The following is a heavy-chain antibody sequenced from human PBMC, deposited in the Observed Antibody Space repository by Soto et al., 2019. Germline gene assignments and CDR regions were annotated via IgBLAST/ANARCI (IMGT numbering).Heavy chain of an antibody. CDR3: ARLGYYDSSGYYSNWFDP. Sequence: GESLKISCKASGYSFTNSWISWVRQMPGKGLEWMGRIDASDSYTSYSPSFQGHVTISADKSISTAYLQWSSLKASDTAMYYCARLGYYDSSGYYSNWFDPWGQGTLVTVSS. CDR1: GYSFTNSW. CDR2: IDASDSYT. V-gene: IGHV5-10-1*01. D-gene: IGHD3-22*01. J-gene: IGHJ5*02.